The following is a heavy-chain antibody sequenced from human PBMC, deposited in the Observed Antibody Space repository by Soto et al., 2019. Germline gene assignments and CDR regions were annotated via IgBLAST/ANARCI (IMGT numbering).Heavy chain of an antibody. CDR3: ASAGGSTFSFSR. Sequence: EVQLVESGGGLVKPGGSLRLSCAASGFTFSSYNMNWVSQAPGKGLEWVASISTSGSYIYYADSVKGRFTISRDNAKNSLYLQMNSLRAEDTAVYYCASAGGSTFSFSRWGQGTLVTVSS. CDR1: GFTFSSYN. V-gene: IGHV3-21*01. D-gene: IGHD3-16*01. J-gene: IGHJ4*02. CDR2: ISTSGSYI.